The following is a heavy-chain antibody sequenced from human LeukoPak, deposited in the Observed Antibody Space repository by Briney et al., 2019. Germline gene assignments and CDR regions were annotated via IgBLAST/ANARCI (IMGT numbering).Heavy chain of an antibody. D-gene: IGHD1-26*01. CDR3: ARVNSGSYYYYYYYMDV. J-gene: IGHJ6*03. CDR2: ISAYNGNT. Sequence: ASVKVSCKASGGTFSSYAISWVRQAPGQGLEWMGWISAYNGNTNYAQKLQGRVTMTTDTSTSTAYMELRSLRSDDTAVYYCARVNSGSYYYYYYYMDVWGKGTTVTVSS. V-gene: IGHV1-18*01. CDR1: GGTFSSYA.